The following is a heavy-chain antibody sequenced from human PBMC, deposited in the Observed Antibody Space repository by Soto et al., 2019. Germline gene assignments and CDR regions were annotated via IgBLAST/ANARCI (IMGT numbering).Heavy chain of an antibody. D-gene: IGHD3-10*01. J-gene: IGHJ6*03. CDR3: ARVKTDSGSYEGDYYMDV. Sequence: QVQLVQSGAEVKKPGSSVRVSCKASGDIFSNYTISWVRQAPGQGLEWMGRIIPILDVANYALRFQDRVTITADKSTSTVYMELSSLRYEDTAIYYCARVKTDSGSYEGDYYMDVWGKGTTVTVSS. CDR1: GDIFSNYT. V-gene: IGHV1-69*02. CDR2: IIPILDVA.